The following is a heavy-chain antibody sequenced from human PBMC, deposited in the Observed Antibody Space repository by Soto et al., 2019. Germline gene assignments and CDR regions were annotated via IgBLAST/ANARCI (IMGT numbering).Heavy chain of an antibody. CDR3: AREGIGSDYSFDYYYYYMDV. D-gene: IGHD4-4*01. Sequence: PGGSLRLSCAASGFTFSSYGMHWVRQAPGKGLENLVVFLYDGSNIFYAVSLMGRFTISRDNSKNTLYLQMNSLRAEDTAVYYCAREGIGSDYSFDYYYYYMDVWGKGTTVTVSS. CDR1: GFTFSSYG. J-gene: IGHJ6*03. CDR2: FLYDGSNI. V-gene: IGHV3-33*01.